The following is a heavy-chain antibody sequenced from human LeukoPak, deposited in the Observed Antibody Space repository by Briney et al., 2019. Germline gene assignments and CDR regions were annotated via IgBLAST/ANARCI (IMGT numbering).Heavy chain of an antibody. D-gene: IGHD3-3*01. CDR3: ATSVGVVFHWASYAFGV. CDR2: ISSSSSYI. V-gene: IGHV3-21*01. CDR1: GFTFSSYS. Sequence: PGGSLRLSCAASGFTFSSYSMNWVRQAPGKGLGWVSSISSSSSYIYYADSVKGRFTISRDNAKNSLYLQMNSLRAEDTTVYYCATSVGVVFHWASYAFGVWGQVTVVSVSS. J-gene: IGHJ3*01.